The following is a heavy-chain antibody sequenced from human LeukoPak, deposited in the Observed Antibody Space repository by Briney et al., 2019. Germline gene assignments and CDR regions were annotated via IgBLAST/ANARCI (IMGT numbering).Heavy chain of an antibody. V-gene: IGHV3-53*01. J-gene: IGHJ4*02. D-gene: IGHD3-16*02. Sequence: PGGSLRLSCAASGFTVSSNYMSWVRQAPGKGLEWVSVIYSGGSTYYADSVKGRFTISRDNSKNTLYLQMNSLRAEDTAVYYCASRLTMITFGGVIVWGQGTLVTVSS. CDR2: IYSGGST. CDR3: ASRLTMITFGGVIV. CDR1: GFTVSSNY.